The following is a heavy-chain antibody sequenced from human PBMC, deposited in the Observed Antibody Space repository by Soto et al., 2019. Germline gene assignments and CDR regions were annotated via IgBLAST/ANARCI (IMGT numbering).Heavy chain of an antibody. Sequence: TLCVRRGVAGGSSRGGGGCWSMIRQPTGKGLEWIGYTNHSGSTNYNPSLKSRVTISVDTSKNQFSLKLSSVTAADTAVYYCARFYDYGPYYFDYWGQGTVVTVSS. D-gene: IGHD4-17*01. J-gene: IGHJ4*02. CDR2: TNHSGST. CDR1: GGSSRGGGGC. V-gene: IGHV4-30-2*01. CDR3: ARFYDYGPYYFDY.